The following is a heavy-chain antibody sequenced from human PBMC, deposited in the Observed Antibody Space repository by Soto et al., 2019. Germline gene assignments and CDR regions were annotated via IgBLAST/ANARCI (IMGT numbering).Heavy chain of an antibody. Sequence: PGESLKISCKGSGYSFTSYWIGWVRQMPGKGLEWMGIIYPGDSDTRYSPSFQGQVTISADKSISTAYLQWSSLKASDTAMYYCATSAAGSRPYYYYGMDVWGQGTTVTVS. V-gene: IGHV5-51*01. CDR2: IYPGDSDT. CDR1: GYSFTSYW. CDR3: ATSAAGSRPYYYYGMDV. D-gene: IGHD6-13*01. J-gene: IGHJ6*02.